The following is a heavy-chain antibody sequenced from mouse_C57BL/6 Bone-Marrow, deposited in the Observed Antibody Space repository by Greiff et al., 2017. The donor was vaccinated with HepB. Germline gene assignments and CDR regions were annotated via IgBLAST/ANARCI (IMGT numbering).Heavy chain of an antibody. Sequence: EVKLQESGGGLVKPGGSLKLSCAASGFTFSSYAMSWVRQTPEKRLEWVATISDGGSYTYYPDNVKGRFTISRDNAKKNLYLQMSHLKSEDTAMYYCARDLYGNYEAMDYWGQGTSVTVSS. J-gene: IGHJ4*01. CDR3: ARDLYGNYEAMDY. CDR1: GFTFSSYA. D-gene: IGHD2-1*01. V-gene: IGHV5-4*01. CDR2: ISDGGSYT.